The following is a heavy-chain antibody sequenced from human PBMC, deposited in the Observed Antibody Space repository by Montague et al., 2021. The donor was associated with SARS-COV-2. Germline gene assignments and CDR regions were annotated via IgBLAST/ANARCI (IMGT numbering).Heavy chain of an antibody. CDR1: GGSISTYY. V-gene: IGHV4-59*01. D-gene: IGHD6-19*01. CDR3: ARGRGWLGFDY. J-gene: IGHJ4*02. Sequence: SETLSLTCTVSGGSISTYYWNWIRQSPGKGLEWIGYVSDSGSTNYNHSLKIRIANSVATSKIQFSLKLTAVTAADTAVYYCARGRGWLGFDYWGQGNLVTVSS. CDR2: VSDSGST.